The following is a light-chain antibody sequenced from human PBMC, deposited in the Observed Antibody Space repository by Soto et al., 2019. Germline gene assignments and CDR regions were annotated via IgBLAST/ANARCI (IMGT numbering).Light chain of an antibody. V-gene: IGKV1-12*01. Sequence: DIQMTQSPSSVSASVGDRVTITCRASQAIDSWLAWYQQKPGEAPKLPIFTGSLLHSGVPPRFSGSGSGTDFTLTISSLQPEDFATYYCQQTLSFPPTFGQGTKVDIK. CDR3: QQTLSFPPT. CDR1: QAIDSW. CDR2: TGS. J-gene: IGKJ1*01.